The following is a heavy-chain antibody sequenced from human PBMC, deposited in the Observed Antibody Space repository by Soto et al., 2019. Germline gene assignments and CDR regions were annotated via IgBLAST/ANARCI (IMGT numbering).Heavy chain of an antibody. V-gene: IGHV4-59*01. CDR2: IYYSGST. CDR3: ARVALWSFDY. D-gene: IGHD3-16*01. J-gene: IGHJ4*02. CDR1: GGSISYYY. Sequence: SETLSLTCAVSGGSISYYYWSWIRQPPGKGLEWIGYIYYSGSTNYNPSLKSRVTISLDTSKNQFSLKLSSVTAADTAMYYCARVALWSFDYWGQGTLVTVSS.